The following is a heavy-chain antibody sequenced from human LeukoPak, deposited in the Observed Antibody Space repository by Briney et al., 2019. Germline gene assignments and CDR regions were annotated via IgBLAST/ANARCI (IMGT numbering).Heavy chain of an antibody. V-gene: IGHV3-9*01. CDR1: GFTFSSYA. CDR3: AKDMWYYYGSGSYGLDY. CDR2: ISWNSGSI. J-gene: IGHJ4*02. D-gene: IGHD3-10*01. Sequence: AGGSLRLSCAAPGFTFSSYAMHWVRQAPGKGLEWVSGISWNSGSIGYADSVKGRFTISRDNAKNSLYLQMNSLRAEDTALYYCAKDMWYYYGSGSYGLDYWGQGTLVTVSS.